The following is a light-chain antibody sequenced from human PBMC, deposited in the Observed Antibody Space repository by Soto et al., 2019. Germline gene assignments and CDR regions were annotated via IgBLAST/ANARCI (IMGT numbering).Light chain of an antibody. Sequence: IVMTQSPPTLSGSPGESVTLSCRASQSVSTNVAWYQQKPGQAPRLLLYGASTRATGLPARFSGSGSGTEFTLTISSLQSEDFAVYYCQHYHDWPPRTFGQGTKVDIK. V-gene: IGKV3-15*01. CDR2: GAS. J-gene: IGKJ1*01. CDR1: QSVSTN. CDR3: QHYHDWPPRT.